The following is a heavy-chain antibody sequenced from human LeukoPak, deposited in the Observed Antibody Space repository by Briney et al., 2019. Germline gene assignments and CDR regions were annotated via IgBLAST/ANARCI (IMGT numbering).Heavy chain of an antibody. D-gene: IGHD1-26*01. Sequence: ASVNVSCKASGYTFTGYYMQWVRQAPGQGREGMGWINPNSGGTNYAQKFQGRVTMTRDTSISTAYMELSRLRSDDTAVYYCARGQSGSPFDYWGQGTLVTVSS. CDR1: GYTFTGYY. V-gene: IGHV1-2*02. CDR3: ARGQSGSPFDY. J-gene: IGHJ4*02. CDR2: INPNSGGT.